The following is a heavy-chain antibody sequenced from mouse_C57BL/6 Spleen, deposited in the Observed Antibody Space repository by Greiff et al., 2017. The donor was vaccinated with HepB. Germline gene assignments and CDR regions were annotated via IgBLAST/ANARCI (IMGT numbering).Heavy chain of an antibody. CDR2: IDPETGGT. V-gene: IGHV1-15*01. J-gene: IGHJ2*01. Sequence: VQLQQSGAELVRPGASVTLSCKASGYTFTDYEMHWVKQTPVHGLEWIGAIDPETGGTAYNQKFKGKAILTADKSSSTACMELRSLTSEDSAVYYCTRGGRGPYFDYWGQGTTLTVSS. D-gene: IGHD3-3*01. CDR1: GYTFTDYE. CDR3: TRGGRGPYFDY.